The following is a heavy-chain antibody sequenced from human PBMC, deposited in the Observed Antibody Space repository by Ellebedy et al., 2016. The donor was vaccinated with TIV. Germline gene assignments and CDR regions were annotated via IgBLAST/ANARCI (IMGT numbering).Heavy chain of an antibody. Sequence: MPSETLSLTCTVSGGSISSGDYYWSWIRQPPGKGLEWIGYIYYSGSAYYNPSLKRRVPILIDTSRNQFSLKLSSVTAADTAVYYCARLMMTTVTNPLDYWGQGTLVTVSS. CDR2: IYYSGSA. CDR3: ARLMMTTVTNPLDY. D-gene: IGHD4-11*01. V-gene: IGHV4-30-4*01. CDR1: GGSISSGDYY. J-gene: IGHJ4*02.